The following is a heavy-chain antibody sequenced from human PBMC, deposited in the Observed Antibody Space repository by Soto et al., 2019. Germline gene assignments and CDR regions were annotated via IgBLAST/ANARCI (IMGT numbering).Heavy chain of an antibody. V-gene: IGHV5-51*01. Sequence: EPIKLPKKVSRDRFTNYWSGRVLQMHGKGLERIGNIYPGDSDTRYSPSFQGQVTISADKSISTAYLQWTSLKASDTAMYYCARSRRGAYSSGWYSPSGYYNYGIDVWGQGTKVTVSS. D-gene: IGHD6-19*01. CDR3: ARSRRGAYSSGWYSPSGYYNYGIDV. CDR1: RDRFTNYW. CDR2: IYPGDSDT. J-gene: IGHJ6*02.